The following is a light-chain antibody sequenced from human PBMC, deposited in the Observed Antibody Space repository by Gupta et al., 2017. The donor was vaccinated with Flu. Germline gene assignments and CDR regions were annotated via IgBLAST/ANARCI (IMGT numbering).Light chain of an antibody. V-gene: IGKV3-20*01. CDR1: QSVSSSY. CDR3: QQYGSSPQS. J-gene: IGKJ2*03. CDR2: AAS. Sequence: EIVLTQSPGTLSLSPGDRATLSCRASQSVSSSYLAWYQQKPGQAPRLLIYAASSRATGIPDRFSGSESGTDFTLTVSRLEPEDFAVYYCQQYGSSPQSFGQGTKLEIK.